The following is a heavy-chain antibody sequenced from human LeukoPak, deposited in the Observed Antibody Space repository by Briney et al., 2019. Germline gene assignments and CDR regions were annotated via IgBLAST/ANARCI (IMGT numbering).Heavy chain of an antibody. Sequence: GGSLRLSCAGSGFTFGGYGMHWFRQTPGKGLEWVAVIAYDGGRASYADSVKGRFTISRDNSKNTMSVQMDDLRAEDTAVYYCTRYNNDHFDYWGQGTLVTVSS. CDR2: IAYDGGRA. J-gene: IGHJ4*02. CDR1: GFTFGGYG. D-gene: IGHD1-14*01. V-gene: IGHV3-33*01. CDR3: TRYNNDHFDY.